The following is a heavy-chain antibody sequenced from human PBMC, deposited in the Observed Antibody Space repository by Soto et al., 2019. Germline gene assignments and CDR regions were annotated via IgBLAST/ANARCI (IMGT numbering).Heavy chain of an antibody. CDR1: GGSFSGYY. Sequence: QVQLQQWGAGLLKPSETLSLTCAVHGGSFSGYYWLWIRQPPGMGLEWIGEINHSGSASYNPSLKSRVTISVDTSKNQFSLKLTSVTAADTALYYCARGMSASSSSIPLYCWGQGTLVTVSS. CDR2: INHSGSA. J-gene: IGHJ4*02. V-gene: IGHV4-34*01. D-gene: IGHD6-6*01. CDR3: ARGMSASSSSIPLYC.